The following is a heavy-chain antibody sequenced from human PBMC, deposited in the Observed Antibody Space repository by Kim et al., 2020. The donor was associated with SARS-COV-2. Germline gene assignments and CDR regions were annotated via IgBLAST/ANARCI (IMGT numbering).Heavy chain of an antibody. CDR3: TTDRRGLKYYDSSGYYGTDY. D-gene: IGHD3-22*01. J-gene: IGHJ4*02. Sequence: RFTISRDDSKNTLYLQMNSLKTEDTAVYYCTTDRRGLKYYDSSGYYGTDYWGQGTLVTVSS. V-gene: IGHV3-15*01.